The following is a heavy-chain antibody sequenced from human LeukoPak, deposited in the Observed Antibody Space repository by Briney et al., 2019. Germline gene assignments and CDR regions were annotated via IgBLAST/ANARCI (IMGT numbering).Heavy chain of an antibody. D-gene: IGHD3-22*01. J-gene: IGHJ3*02. CDR1: GFIVSSKY. Sequence: GGSLRLSCAASGFIVSSKYMSWVRQAPGKGLEWVSAISGSGGSTYYADSVKGRFTISRDNSKNTLYLQMNSLRAEDTAVYYCAPEDYYDSSGYYYGAFDIWGQGTMVTVSS. V-gene: IGHV3-23*01. CDR3: APEDYYDSSGYYYGAFDI. CDR2: ISGSGGST.